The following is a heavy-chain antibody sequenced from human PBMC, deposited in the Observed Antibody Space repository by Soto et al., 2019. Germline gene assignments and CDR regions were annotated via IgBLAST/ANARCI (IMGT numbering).Heavy chain of an antibody. CDR2: IDPSDSYT. V-gene: IGHV5-10-1*01. D-gene: IGHD3-22*01. J-gene: IGHJ6*02. CDR1: GYSFTSYW. Sequence: PGESLKISCKGSGYSFTSYWISWVRQMPGKGLEWMGRIDPSDSYTNYSPSFQGHVTISADKSISTAYLQWSSLKASDTAMYYCATTPFYYDSSGYPSRYPPYGMDFRGQGIMVTLSS. CDR3: ATTPFYYDSSGYPSRYPPYGMDF.